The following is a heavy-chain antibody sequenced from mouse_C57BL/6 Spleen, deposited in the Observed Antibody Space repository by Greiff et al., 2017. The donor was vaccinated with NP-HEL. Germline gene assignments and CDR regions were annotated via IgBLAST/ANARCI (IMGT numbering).Heavy chain of an antibody. Sequence: DVKLVESEGGLVQPGSSMKLSCTASGFTFSDYYMAWVRQVPEKGLEWVANINYDGSSTYYLDSLKSRFIISRDNAKNILYLQMSSLKSEDTATYYCAREGLTTGYAMDYWGQGTSVTVSS. D-gene: IGHD2-12*01. CDR3: AREGLTTGYAMDY. CDR1: GFTFSDYY. V-gene: IGHV5-16*01. J-gene: IGHJ4*01. CDR2: INYDGSST.